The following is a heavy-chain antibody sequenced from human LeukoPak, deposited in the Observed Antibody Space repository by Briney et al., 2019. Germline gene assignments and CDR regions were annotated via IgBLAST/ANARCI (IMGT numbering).Heavy chain of an antibody. J-gene: IGHJ3*02. CDR1: GFTFSSYW. CDR2: IKQDGSEK. V-gene: IGHV3-7*01. Sequence: GGSLRLSCAASGFTFSSYWMSWVRQAPGKGLEWVANIKQDGSEKYYVDSVKGRFTISRDNAKNSLYLQMNNLRAEDTAVYYCARDWAKLRYFDWFKTDAFDIWGQGTMVTVSS. D-gene: IGHD3-9*01. CDR3: ARDWAKLRYFDWFKTDAFDI.